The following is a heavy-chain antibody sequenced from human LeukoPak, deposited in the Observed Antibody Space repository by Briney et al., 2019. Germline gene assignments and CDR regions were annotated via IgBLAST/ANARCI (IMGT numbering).Heavy chain of an antibody. Sequence: EASVKVSCKASGGTFSSYAISWVRQAPGQGLEWMGGIIPIFGTANYAQKFQGRVTITADESTSTAYMELSSLRSEDTAVYYCARESGGDSDWFDPWGQGTLVTVSS. J-gene: IGHJ5*02. CDR3: ARESGGDSDWFDP. CDR2: IIPIFGTA. CDR1: GGTFSSYA. V-gene: IGHV1-69*13. D-gene: IGHD2-21*02.